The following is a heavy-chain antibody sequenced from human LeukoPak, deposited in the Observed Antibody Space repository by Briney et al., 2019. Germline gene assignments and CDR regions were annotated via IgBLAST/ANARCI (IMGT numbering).Heavy chain of an antibody. J-gene: IGHJ6*02. CDR2: IWYDGSNK. V-gene: IGHV3-33*08. D-gene: IGHD6-6*01. CDR1: GFTFSSYG. CDR3: ARAFYSSSSAYYYYYGMDV. Sequence: GRPLRLSCAASGFTFSSYGMHWVRQAPGKGLEWVAVIWYDGSNKYYADSVKGRFTISRDNSKNTLYLQMNSLRAEDTAVYYCARAFYSSSSAYYYYYGMDVWGQGTTVTVSS.